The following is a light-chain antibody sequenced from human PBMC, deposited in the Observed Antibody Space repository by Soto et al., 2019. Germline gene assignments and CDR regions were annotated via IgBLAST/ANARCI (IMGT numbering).Light chain of an antibody. J-gene: IGKJ3*01. CDR3: QQYGTSVT. CDR2: GAS. Sequence: VLTQSPGTLSLSPGERATLSCRASQTVGMYLAWYQQKPGQAPRLLIYGASNRVTGIPDRFSGSGSGTEFTLTISRLESEDFAVYYCQQYGTSVTFGPGTKVDIK. V-gene: IGKV3-20*01. CDR1: QTVGMY.